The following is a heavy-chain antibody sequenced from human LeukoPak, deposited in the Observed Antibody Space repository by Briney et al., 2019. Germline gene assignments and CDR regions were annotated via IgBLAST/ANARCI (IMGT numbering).Heavy chain of an antibody. Sequence: GASVKVSCKASGGTFSSYAISWVRQAPGQGLEWMGGIIPIFGTANYAQKFQGRVTITADESTSTAYMELSSLRSEDTAVYYCASEWELLWGGFDYWGQGTPVTVSS. CDR2: IIPIFGTA. CDR1: GGTFSSYA. J-gene: IGHJ4*02. CDR3: ASEWELLWGGFDY. V-gene: IGHV1-69*13. D-gene: IGHD1-26*01.